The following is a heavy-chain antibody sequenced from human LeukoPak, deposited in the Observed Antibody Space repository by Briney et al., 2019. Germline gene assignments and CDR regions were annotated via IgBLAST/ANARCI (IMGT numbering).Heavy chain of an antibody. CDR2: IWDDGTNK. Sequence: GGSLPLSCSASGFNLRNYDMDCVRQVPGKGLEWVAVIWDDGTNKYYAESVKGRFTISRDDSNKVLYLQMNSLKDEDTAVYYCARERGGKDWDFELWGRGTLVTVSS. V-gene: IGHV3-33*01. J-gene: IGHJ2*01. CDR1: GFNLRNYD. CDR3: ARERGGKDWDFEL. D-gene: IGHD3-16*01.